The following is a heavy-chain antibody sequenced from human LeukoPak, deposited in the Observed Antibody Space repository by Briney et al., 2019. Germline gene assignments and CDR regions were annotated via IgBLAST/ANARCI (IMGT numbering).Heavy chain of an antibody. D-gene: IGHD2-2*01. Sequence: GGSLRLSCAASGFTFSSYAMSWVRQAPGKGLEWVSAISGSGGSTYYADSVKGRFTISRDNSKNTLYLQMNSMRAEDTAVYYCSKDIYCSSTSCNFDYWGEGTLVTVSS. CDR3: SKDIYCSSTSCNFDY. V-gene: IGHV3-23*01. J-gene: IGHJ4*02. CDR2: ISGSGGST. CDR1: GFTFSSYA.